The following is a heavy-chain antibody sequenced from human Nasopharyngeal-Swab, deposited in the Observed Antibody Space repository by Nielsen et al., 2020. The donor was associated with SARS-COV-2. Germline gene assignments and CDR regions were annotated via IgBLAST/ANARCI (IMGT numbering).Heavy chain of an antibody. Sequence: WIRQPPGKGLEWIGYIYYSGSTYYNPSLKSRVTISVDTSKNQFSLKLSSVTAEDTAVYYCARDLGCSSTSCYEGNWFDPWGQGTLVTVS. V-gene: IGHV4-31*02. CDR2: IYYSGST. CDR3: ARDLGCSSTSCYEGNWFDP. D-gene: IGHD2-2*01. J-gene: IGHJ5*02.